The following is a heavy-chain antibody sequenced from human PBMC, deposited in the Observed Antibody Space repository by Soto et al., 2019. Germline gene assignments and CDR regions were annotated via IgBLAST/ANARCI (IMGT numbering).Heavy chain of an antibody. V-gene: IGHV3-21*01. Sequence: LRLSCAASGFTFSSYSMNWVRQAPGKGLEWVSSISSSSSYIYYADSVKGRFTISRDNAKNSLYLQMNSLRAEDTAVYYCARLSLSSGYYHHDAFDIWGQGTMVTVSS. CDR2: ISSSSSYI. CDR1: GFTFSSYS. CDR3: ARLSLSSGYYHHDAFDI. D-gene: IGHD3-22*01. J-gene: IGHJ3*02.